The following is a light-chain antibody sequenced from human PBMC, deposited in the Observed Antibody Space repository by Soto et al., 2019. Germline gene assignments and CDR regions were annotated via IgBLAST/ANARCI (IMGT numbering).Light chain of an antibody. CDR3: QQYESSWT. V-gene: IGKV3-20*01. Sequence: DIVLAQSPGTLSLSPGERATLSCRASQSISRTFLAWYQHKPGQAPKVVIYGASRRATGIPDRFSGSGSGTDFTLTISRLEPEDFAVYYCQQYESSWTFGQGTKVEMK. J-gene: IGKJ1*01. CDR1: QSISRTF. CDR2: GAS.